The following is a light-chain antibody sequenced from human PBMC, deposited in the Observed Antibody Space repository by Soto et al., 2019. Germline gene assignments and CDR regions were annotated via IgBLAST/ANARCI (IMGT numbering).Light chain of an antibody. CDR3: QSYDSSLSGFVV. V-gene: IGLV1-40*01. CDR2: GNS. Sequence: QSVLTQPPSVSGAPGQRVTISCTGSSSNIGAGYDVHWYQQLPGTAPKLLVYGNSNRPSGVPDRFSCSKSGTSAAQAITGLQAEDEADYYCQSYDSSLSGFVVFGGGTKLTVL. J-gene: IGLJ2*01. CDR1: SSNIGAGYD.